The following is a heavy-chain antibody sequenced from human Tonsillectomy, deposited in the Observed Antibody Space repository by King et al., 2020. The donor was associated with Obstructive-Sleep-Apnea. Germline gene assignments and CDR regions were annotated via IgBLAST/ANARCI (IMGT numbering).Heavy chain of an antibody. V-gene: IGHV4-59*01. Sequence: QLQESGPGLVKPSETLSLTCTVSGGAIISYSWTWIRQPPGKGLEWIGPVSYSGSTNYKPSLKSRVTISADTSKNQFSLKLCAVTAAETGVYYCARGTGWYGVDVWGQGTTVTVSS. J-gene: IGHJ6*02. CDR3: ARGTGWYGVDV. CDR2: VSYSGST. D-gene: IGHD6-19*01. CDR1: GGAIISYS.